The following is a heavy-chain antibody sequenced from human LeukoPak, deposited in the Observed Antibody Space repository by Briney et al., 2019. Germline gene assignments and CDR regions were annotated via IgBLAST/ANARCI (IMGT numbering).Heavy chain of an antibody. CDR1: GFSLSTSGMR. CDR2: IDWDDDK. D-gene: IGHD3-22*01. V-gene: IGHV2-70*04. J-gene: IGHJ4*02. Sequence: SGPTLVNPTQTLTLTCTFSGFSLSTSGMRVSWIRQPPGKALEWLARIDWDDDKFYITSLKPRLTISKDTSRNQVVLTMTSVDPVGTATYYCARMGVYYDHIYWGQGTLVTVSS. CDR3: ARMGVYYDHIY.